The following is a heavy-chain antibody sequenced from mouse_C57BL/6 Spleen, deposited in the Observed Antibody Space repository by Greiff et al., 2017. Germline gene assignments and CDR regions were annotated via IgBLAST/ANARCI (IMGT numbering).Heavy chain of an antibody. D-gene: IGHD1-1*01. CDR1: GYTFTSYW. J-gene: IGHJ4*01. Sequence: QVQLQQPGAELVKPGASVKLSCKASGYTFTSYWMHWVKQRPGQGLEWIGMLYPNSGSTNYNEKFKSKATLTVDKSSSTAYMQLSSLTSEDSAVYYCARATTVAATRGYYAMDYWGQGTSVTVSS. V-gene: IGHV1-64*01. CDR2: LYPNSGST. CDR3: ARATTVAATRGYYAMDY.